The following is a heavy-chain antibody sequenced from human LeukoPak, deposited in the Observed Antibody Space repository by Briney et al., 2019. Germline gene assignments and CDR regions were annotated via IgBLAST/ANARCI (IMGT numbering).Heavy chain of an antibody. CDR3: AREVHRWRGLTMVRGVISWFDP. CDR1: GYSISSSNW. Sequence: SDTLSLTCAVSGYSISSSNWWGWIRQPPGKGLEWIGYIYYSGSTNYNPSLKSRVTISVDTSKNQFSLKLSSVTAADTAVYYCAREVHRWRGLTMVRGVISWFDPWGQGTLVTVSS. CDR2: IYYSGST. J-gene: IGHJ5*02. D-gene: IGHD3-10*01. V-gene: IGHV4-28*03.